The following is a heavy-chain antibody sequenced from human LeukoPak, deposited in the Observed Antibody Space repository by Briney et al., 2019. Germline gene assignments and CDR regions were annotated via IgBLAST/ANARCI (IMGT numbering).Heavy chain of an antibody. J-gene: IGHJ6*03. CDR2: IYPGDSDT. D-gene: IGHD3-10*01. CDR1: GSIFTSYW. V-gene: IGHV5-51*01. CDR3: ARRSGFGGYYYMDV. Sequence: GESLQISGQGSGSIFTSYWIGWVRQLPGKGLEWMGIIYPGDSDTRDSTSFQGEVTTSADKSISTAYLQWSSLKASDTAMYYCARRSGFGGYYYMDVWGKGTTVTVSS.